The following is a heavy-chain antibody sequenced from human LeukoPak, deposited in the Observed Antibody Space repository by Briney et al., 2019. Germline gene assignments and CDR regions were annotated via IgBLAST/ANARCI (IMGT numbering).Heavy chain of an antibody. Sequence: KPGGSLRLSCAASGFTFSSYSMNWVRQAPGKGLEWVSSISSSSSYIYYADSVKGRFTISRDNAKNSLYLQMNSLRAEDTAVYYCARGRGNIVATTPHFDYWGQGTLVTVSS. J-gene: IGHJ4*02. V-gene: IGHV3-21*01. CDR1: GFTFSSYS. D-gene: IGHD5-12*01. CDR2: ISSSSSYI. CDR3: ARGRGNIVATTPHFDY.